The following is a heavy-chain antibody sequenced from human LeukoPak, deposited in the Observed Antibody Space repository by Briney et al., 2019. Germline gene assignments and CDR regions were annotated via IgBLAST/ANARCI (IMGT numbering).Heavy chain of an antibody. CDR2: ISVASNT. D-gene: IGHD3-3*01. Sequence: PGGSLRLSCAASGLVFSSYAMSWVRQAPGKGLEWVSTISVASNTFYADSVKGRFTIPRDNSRNTVYLQMTSLRADDTAVYYCADYGVSGVRNNFYWGQGTLVTVSS. J-gene: IGHJ4*02. V-gene: IGHV3-23*01. CDR1: GLVFSSYA. CDR3: ADYGVSGVRNNFY.